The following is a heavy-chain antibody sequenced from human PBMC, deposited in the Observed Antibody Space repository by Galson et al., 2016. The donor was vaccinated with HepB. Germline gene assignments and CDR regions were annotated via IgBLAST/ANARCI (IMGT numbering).Heavy chain of an antibody. D-gene: IGHD1-14*01. J-gene: IGHJ4*02. CDR2: ISSSTTI. V-gene: IGHV3-48*01. Sequence: SLRLSCAASGFTFSSYSMHWVRQAPGKGLEWVSYISSSTTIYYADSVKGRFTISRDNAKNSLYLQMNSLRAEDTAVYYCATSRNYWGQGTLVTVSP. CDR1: GFTFSSYS. CDR3: ATSRNY.